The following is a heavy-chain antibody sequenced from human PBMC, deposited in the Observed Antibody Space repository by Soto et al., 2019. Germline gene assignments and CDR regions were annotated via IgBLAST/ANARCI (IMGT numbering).Heavy chain of an antibody. Sequence: SETLSLTCTVSGGSISSSSYYWGWIRQPPGKGLEWIGSIYYSGSTFYNPSLKRRVTISVDTSKNQFSLKLSSVTAADTAVYYCARRVIVVVTPYYFDYWGQGTLVTVSS. CDR1: GGSISSSSYY. D-gene: IGHD3-22*01. CDR3: ARRVIVVVTPYYFDY. CDR2: IYYSGST. V-gene: IGHV4-39*01. J-gene: IGHJ4*02.